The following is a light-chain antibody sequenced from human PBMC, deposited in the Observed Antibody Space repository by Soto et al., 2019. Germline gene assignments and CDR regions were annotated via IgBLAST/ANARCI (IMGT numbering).Light chain of an antibody. J-gene: IGKJ5*01. Sequence: EIVLTQSPATLSVSPGERATLSCRASQSVNQKLGWYQQKPGQAPRLLIYVASYRATDIPARLSGSGSGTENTLTISNLQAEDFAVYYCQQFNNWMHTFGQGTRLEIX. CDR3: QQFNNWMHT. CDR1: QSVNQK. V-gene: IGKV3-15*01. CDR2: VAS.